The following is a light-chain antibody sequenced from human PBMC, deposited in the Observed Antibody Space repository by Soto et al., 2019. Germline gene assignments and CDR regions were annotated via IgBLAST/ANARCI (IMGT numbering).Light chain of an antibody. Sequence: QAVVTQPPSASGTPGQRVTISCSGSSSNIGSNYVYWYQQLPGTAPKLLIYRNNQRPSGVPDRFSGSKSGTSASLAISGLRSEDEADYDCAAWDDSLSGVVFGGGTQLTVL. CDR3: AAWDDSLSGVV. CDR2: RNN. CDR1: SSNIGSNY. J-gene: IGLJ2*01. V-gene: IGLV1-47*01.